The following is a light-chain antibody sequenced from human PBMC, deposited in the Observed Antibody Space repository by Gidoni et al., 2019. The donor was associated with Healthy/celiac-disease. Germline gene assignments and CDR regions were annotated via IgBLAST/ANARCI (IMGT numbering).Light chain of an antibody. CDR2: KAY. V-gene: IGKV1-5*03. CDR1: QSISSW. Sequence: DIQMTQSPSTLSAYVGDRVTITCRASQSISSWLAWYQQKPGKAPKLLIYKAYSLESGVQSRFSGSVSGTEFTLTISSLQRDDFATYYCQQYNSYSWTFGQGTKVDIK. CDR3: QQYNSYSWT. J-gene: IGKJ1*01.